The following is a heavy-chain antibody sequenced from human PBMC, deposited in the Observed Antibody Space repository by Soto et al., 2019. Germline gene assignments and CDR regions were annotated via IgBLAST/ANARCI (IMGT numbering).Heavy chain of an antibody. D-gene: IGHD3-22*01. V-gene: IGHV1-69*13. Sequence: SVKVSCKASGGTFSSYAISWVRQAPGQGLEWMGGIIPIFGTANYAQKFQGRVTITADESTSTAYMELSSLRSEDTAVYYCARNYYDSSGNRSGAFDIWGQGTMVTVSS. CDR3: ARNYYDSSGNRSGAFDI. CDR1: GGTFSSYA. CDR2: IIPIFGTA. J-gene: IGHJ3*02.